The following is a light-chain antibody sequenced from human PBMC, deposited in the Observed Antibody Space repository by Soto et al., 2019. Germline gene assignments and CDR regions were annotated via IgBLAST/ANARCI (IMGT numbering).Light chain of an antibody. J-gene: IGLJ3*02. CDR2: KNN. Sequence: QSVLTQPPSASGTPGQRVTISCSGSSSNIGSNYVYWHQQLPGTAPRGLIYKNNERPSGVPDRFSGSKSGTPASLAISGLRSEDEADYYCVAWDDSLSAWVFGGGTKLTVL. CDR1: SSNIGSNY. V-gene: IGLV1-47*01. CDR3: VAWDDSLSAWV.